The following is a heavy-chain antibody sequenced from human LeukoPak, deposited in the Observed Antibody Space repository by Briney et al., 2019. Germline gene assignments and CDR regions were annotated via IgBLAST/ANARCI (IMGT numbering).Heavy chain of an antibody. D-gene: IGHD4-11*01. Sequence: PGGSLRLSCAASGFTFSSYSMNWVRQAPGKGLEWVSYISSSSTIYYADSVKGRFTISRDNARNSLYLRMNSLRAEDTAVYYCARESFLTTVTEPEYFQHWGQGTLVTVSS. J-gene: IGHJ1*01. CDR2: ISSSSTI. V-gene: IGHV3-48*01. CDR3: ARESFLTTVTEPEYFQH. CDR1: GFTFSSYS.